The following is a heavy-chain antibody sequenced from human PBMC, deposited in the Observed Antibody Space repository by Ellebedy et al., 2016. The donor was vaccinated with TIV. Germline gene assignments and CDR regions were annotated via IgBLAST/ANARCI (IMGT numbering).Heavy chain of an antibody. CDR3: AKDCSSSWYGDKYFQH. CDR2: ISYDGSNK. Sequence: GESLKISXAASGFTFSSYGMHWVRQAPGKGLEWVAVISYDGSNKYYADSVKGRFTISRDNSKNTLYLQMNSLRAEDTAVYYCAKDCSSSWYGDKYFQHWGQGTLVTVSS. V-gene: IGHV3-30*18. CDR1: GFTFSSYG. D-gene: IGHD6-13*01. J-gene: IGHJ1*01.